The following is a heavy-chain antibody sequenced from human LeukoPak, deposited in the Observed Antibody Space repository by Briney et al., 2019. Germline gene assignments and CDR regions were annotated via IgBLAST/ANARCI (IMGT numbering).Heavy chain of an antibody. CDR3: ARDGGSGSYYYAPYMDV. V-gene: IGHV4-59*01. CDR1: GGSFSGYY. J-gene: IGHJ6*03. CDR2: LYDSGST. D-gene: IGHD3-10*01. Sequence: SETLSLTCAVYGGSFSGYYWSWIRQPPGKGLEWIGYLYDSGSTNYNPSLKSRVTISVDTSKNHFSLKLSSVTAADTAVYYCARDGGSGSYYYAPYMDVWGKGTTVTVSS.